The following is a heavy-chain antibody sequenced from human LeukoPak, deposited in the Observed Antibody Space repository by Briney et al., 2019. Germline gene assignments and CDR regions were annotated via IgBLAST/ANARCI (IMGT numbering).Heavy chain of an antibody. J-gene: IGHJ4*02. D-gene: IGHD2-8*01. Sequence: GGSLRLSCAASGFTFSSYAMSWVRQTPGKGLEWVSAISGSGGSTYYADSVKGRFTISRDNAKNSLYLQMNSLRAEDTAVYYCARVNGEFDYWGQGTLVTVSS. CDR2: ISGSGGST. V-gene: IGHV3-23*01. CDR1: GFTFSSYA. CDR3: ARVNGEFDY.